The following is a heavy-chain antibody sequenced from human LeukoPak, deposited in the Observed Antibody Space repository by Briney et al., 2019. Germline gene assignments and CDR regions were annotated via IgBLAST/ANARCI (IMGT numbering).Heavy chain of an antibody. V-gene: IGHV4-59*01. Sequence: SETLSLTCTVSGGSIISYYWTWIRQPPGKGLEWIGYIYYTGSTKYNPSLKSRVTISVDTSKNQFSLKLSSVTAADTAAYYCARDGRGYSYGVGFDPWGQGTLVTVSS. CDR3: ARDGRGYSYGVGFDP. CDR1: GGSIISYY. CDR2: IYYTGST. J-gene: IGHJ5*02. D-gene: IGHD5-18*01.